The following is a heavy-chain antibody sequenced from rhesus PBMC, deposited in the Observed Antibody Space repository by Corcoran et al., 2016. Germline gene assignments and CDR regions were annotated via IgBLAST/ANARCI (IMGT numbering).Heavy chain of an antibody. V-gene: IGHV4-165*02. CDR1: GGSISDYY. CDR3: VTLTGVDY. J-gene: IGHJ4*01. D-gene: IGHD3-9*01. CDR2: IGGWRGDT. Sequence: QVQLQESGPGLVKPSETLSLTCAVSGGSISDYYWNWIRQPPGKGPEWIVFIGGWRGDTSYNPSLKSRVTISTDTSKNQFSLRLTSVTAADTAVYYCVTLTGVDYWGQGVLVTVSS.